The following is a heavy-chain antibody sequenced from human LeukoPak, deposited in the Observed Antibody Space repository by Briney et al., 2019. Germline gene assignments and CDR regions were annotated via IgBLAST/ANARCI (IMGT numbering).Heavy chain of an antibody. V-gene: IGHV3-30*02. D-gene: IGHD6-13*01. CDR1: GFTFSSYG. CDR3: AKPAGYSSSWYPNFDY. Sequence: PGGSLRLSCAASGFTFSSYGMHWVCQAPGKGLEWVAFIRYDGSNKYYADSVKGRFTISRDNSKNTLYLQMNSLRAEDTAVYYCAKPAGYSSSWYPNFDYWGQGTLVTVSS. CDR2: IRYDGSNK. J-gene: IGHJ4*02.